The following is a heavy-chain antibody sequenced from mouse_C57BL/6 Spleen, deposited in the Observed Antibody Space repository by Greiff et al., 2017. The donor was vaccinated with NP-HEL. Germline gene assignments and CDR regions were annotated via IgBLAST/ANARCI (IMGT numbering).Heavy chain of an antibody. Sequence: VQLQQSGPELVKPGASVKISCKASGYAFSSSWMNWVKQRPGKGREWIGRIYPGDGDTKYNGKFKGKATLTADKSSSTAYMQLSSLTSEDSAVYFCARGGGYYGSSPAWFAYWGQGTLVTVSA. CDR3: ARGGGYYGSSPAWFAY. CDR2: IYPGDGDT. CDR1: GYAFSSSW. J-gene: IGHJ3*01. V-gene: IGHV1-82*01. D-gene: IGHD1-1*01.